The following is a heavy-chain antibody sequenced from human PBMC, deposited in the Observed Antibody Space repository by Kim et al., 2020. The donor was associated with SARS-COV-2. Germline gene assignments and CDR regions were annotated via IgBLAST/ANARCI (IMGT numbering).Heavy chain of an antibody. CDR2: ISGSAIRT. J-gene: IGHJ6*02. CDR1: GFTYSSYG. Sequence: GGSLRLSCAASGFTYSSYGMSWVRQAPGKGLEWVSAISGSAIRTYYTDVVKGRFTISRDNSKNTLYLHMNSLKVEDTAVYYCAKDLGTHSDSGTYDGLDVWGQGTTVTVSS. CDR3: AKDLGTHSDSGTYDGLDV. V-gene: IGHV3-23*01. D-gene: IGHD3-10*01.